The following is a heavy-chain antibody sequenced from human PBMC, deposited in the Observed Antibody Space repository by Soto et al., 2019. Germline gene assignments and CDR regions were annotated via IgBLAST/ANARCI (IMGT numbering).Heavy chain of an antibody. J-gene: IGHJ4*02. CDR1: GGSISSGGYY. D-gene: IGHD3-16*01. V-gene: IGHV4-31*03. Sequence: QVQLQESGPGLVKPSQTLSLTSTVSGGSISSGGYYWSWIRQHPGKGLEWIGYIYYSGSTYYNPSLKSRVTISVDTSKNQFSLKLSSVTAADTAVYYCARDVARGGNFDYWGQGTLVTVSS. CDR3: ARDVARGGNFDY. CDR2: IYYSGST.